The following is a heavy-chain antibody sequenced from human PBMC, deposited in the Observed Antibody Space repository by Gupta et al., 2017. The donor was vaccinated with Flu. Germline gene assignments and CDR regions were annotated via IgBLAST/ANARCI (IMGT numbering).Heavy chain of an antibody. D-gene: IGHD4-17*01. CDR1: GGSFTSYY. CDR3: ARADGDSWFDP. CDR2: IYYTGSI. J-gene: IGHJ5*02. V-gene: IGHV4-59*01. Sequence: QVQLQESGPALVGPSETLSLSCTLSGGSFTSYYWSWVRQSPGKGLEWIGYIYYTGSINYNPSLRSRVTISIDTSKRQFSLKLSSVTAADTAIYYCARADGDSWFDPWGQGALVTVSS.